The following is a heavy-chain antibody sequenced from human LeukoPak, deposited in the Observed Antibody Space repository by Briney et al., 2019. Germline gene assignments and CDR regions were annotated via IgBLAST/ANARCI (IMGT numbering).Heavy chain of an antibody. CDR2: ISAHNGNT. J-gene: IGHJ4*02. CDR3: ARWVPFCDY. V-gene: IGHV1-18*01. Sequence: ASVKVSCKASGYIFTSYGINWVRQAPGQGLEWMGWISAHNGNTHYAQKFQGRVTMTTDTSTSTAYMELRSLRSDDAAVYYCARWVPFCDYWGQGTLVTVSS. CDR1: GYIFTSYG. D-gene: IGHD3-3*02.